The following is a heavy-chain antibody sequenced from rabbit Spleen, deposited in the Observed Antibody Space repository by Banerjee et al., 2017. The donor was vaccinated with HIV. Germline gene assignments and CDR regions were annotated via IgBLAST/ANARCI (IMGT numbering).Heavy chain of an antibody. V-gene: IGHV1S45*01. CDR1: GFSFSSDYD. D-gene: IGHD6-1*01. CDR3: ARSHNDDYGYAHKL. J-gene: IGHJ4*01. Sequence: QEQLVESGGGLVQPEGSLTLTCTASGFSFSSDYDMCWVRQAPGKGLEWIGCIYTPSGITYYASWAKGRFTISKTASTTVTLQMTSLTAADAATYFCARSHNDDYGYAHKLWGPGTLVTVS. CDR2: IYTPSGIT.